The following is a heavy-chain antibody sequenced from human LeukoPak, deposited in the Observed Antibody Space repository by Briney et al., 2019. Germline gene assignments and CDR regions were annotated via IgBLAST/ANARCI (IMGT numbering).Heavy chain of an antibody. Sequence: GSSVKVSCKASGGTFSSYAISWVRQAPGQGLEWMGGIIPIFGTANYAQKFQGRVTITTDESTSTAYMELSSLRSEDTAVYYCARDTAYYYDGSTIGSLDYWGQGTLVTVSS. CDR2: IIPIFGTA. CDR1: GGTFSSYA. D-gene: IGHD3-22*01. CDR3: ARDTAYYYDGSTIGSLDY. J-gene: IGHJ4*02. V-gene: IGHV1-69*05.